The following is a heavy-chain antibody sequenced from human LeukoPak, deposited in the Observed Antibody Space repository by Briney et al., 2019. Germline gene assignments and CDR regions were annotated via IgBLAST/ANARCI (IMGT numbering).Heavy chain of an antibody. J-gene: IGHJ4*02. CDR2: MNPNSGNT. V-gene: IGHV1-8*03. Sequence: VASVKVSCKASGYTFTSYDINWVRQATGQGLEWMGWMNPNSGNTGYAQKFQGRVTITRNTSISTAYMELSSLRSEDTAVYYCAREVLNRVAVAQQFDYWGQGTLVTVSS. CDR1: GYTFTSYD. CDR3: AREVLNRVAVAQQFDY. D-gene: IGHD6-19*01.